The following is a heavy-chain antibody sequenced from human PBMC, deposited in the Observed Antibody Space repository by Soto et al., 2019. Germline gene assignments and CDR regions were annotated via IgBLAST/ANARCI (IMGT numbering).Heavy chain of an antibody. CDR2: ISYDGSNE. Sequence: GGSLRLSCAASGFTSSSYEMNWVRQAPGKGLEWVAVISYDGSNEYSADPVKGRFTISRDNSKNTLYLQMNSLRGEDTAVYYCAKSRGYCSSTSCYGYYGMDVWGQGTTVTVSS. V-gene: IGHV3-30*18. D-gene: IGHD2-2*01. CDR1: GFTSSSYE. J-gene: IGHJ6*02. CDR3: AKSRGYCSSTSCYGYYGMDV.